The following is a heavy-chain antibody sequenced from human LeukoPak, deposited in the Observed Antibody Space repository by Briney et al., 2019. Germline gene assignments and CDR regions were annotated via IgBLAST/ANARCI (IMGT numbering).Heavy chain of an antibody. CDR3: ARGPYTAMVDY. CDR1: GGSISSGSYY. J-gene: IGHJ4*02. CDR2: IYTSGST. V-gene: IGHV4-61*02. Sequence: PSQTLSLTCTVSGGSISSGSYYWSWIRQPAGKGLEWIGRIYTSGSTNYNPSLKSRVTISVGTSKNQFSLKLSSVTAADTAVYYCARGPYTAMVDYWGQGTLVTVSS. D-gene: IGHD5-18*01.